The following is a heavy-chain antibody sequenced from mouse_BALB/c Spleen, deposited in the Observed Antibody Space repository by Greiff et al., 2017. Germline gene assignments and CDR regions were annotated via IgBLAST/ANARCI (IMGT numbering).Heavy chain of an antibody. Sequence: VKVVESGAELARPGASVKLSCKASGYTFTSYWMQWVKQRPGQGLEWIGAIYPGDGDTRYTQKFKGKATLTADKSSSTAYMQLSSLASEDSAVYYCARWGMITTYYYAMDYWGQGTSVTVSS. CDR3: ARWGMITTYYYAMDY. V-gene: IGHV1-87*01. CDR1: GYTFTSYW. D-gene: IGHD2-4*01. CDR2: IYPGDGDT. J-gene: IGHJ4*01.